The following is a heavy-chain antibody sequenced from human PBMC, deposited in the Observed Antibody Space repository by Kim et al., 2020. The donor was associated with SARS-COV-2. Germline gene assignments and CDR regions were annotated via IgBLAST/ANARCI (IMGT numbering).Heavy chain of an antibody. CDR1: GFTFSSYA. CDR3: ARAAPYYDFWSGYYTGVKTPYPNYYYYGMDV. V-gene: IGHV3-30*04. CDR2: ISYDGSNK. D-gene: IGHD3-3*01. J-gene: IGHJ6*02. Sequence: GGSLRLSCAASGFTFSSYAMHWVRQAPGKGLEWVAVISYDGSNKYYADSVKGRFTISRDNSKNTLYLQMNSLRAEDTAVYYCARAAPYYDFWSGYYTGVKTPYPNYYYYGMDVWGQGTTVTVSS.